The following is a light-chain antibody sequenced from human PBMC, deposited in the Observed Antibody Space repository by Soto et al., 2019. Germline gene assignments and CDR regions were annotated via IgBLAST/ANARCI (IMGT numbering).Light chain of an antibody. J-gene: IGKJ1*01. Sequence: EIVMTQSPVTLSVSPRERCTLYCRRSQSVSGNLAWYQQKPGQAPRLLIYGVSARATGIPARFSGSGFGTEFTLTISSLQSEDFALYYCKQYNFWPETFGKGTKVDIK. CDR2: GVS. CDR1: QSVSGN. V-gene: IGKV3-15*01. CDR3: KQYNFWPET.